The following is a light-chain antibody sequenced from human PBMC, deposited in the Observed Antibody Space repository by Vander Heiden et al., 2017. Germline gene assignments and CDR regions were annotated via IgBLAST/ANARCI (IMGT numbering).Light chain of an antibody. CDR3: QSYDISLSGVV. CDR2: GNT. V-gene: IGLV1-40*01. CDR1: SSNIGAGYD. J-gene: IGLJ2*01. Sequence: QSVLTQPPSVSAAPGQRVTISCTGSSSNIGAGYDVHWYQQLPGTAPKLLIYGNTNRPSGVPDRLSGSKSGTSASLAITGLQAEDEADYYCQSYDISLSGVVFGGGTKLTVL.